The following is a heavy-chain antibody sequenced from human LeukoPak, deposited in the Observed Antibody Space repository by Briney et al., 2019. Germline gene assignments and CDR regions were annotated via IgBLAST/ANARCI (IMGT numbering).Heavy chain of an antibody. J-gene: IGHJ5*02. V-gene: IGHV3-7*01. CDR1: GFTFSTYW. CDR2: IKVDGSEK. Sequence: GGSLRLSCAASGFTFSTYWMNWVRQAPGKGLEWVANIKVDGSEKYYVDSVKGRFTISRDNAKNSLYLQMNSLRAEDTAVYYCAAELRFSNWFDPWGQGTLVTVSS. CDR3: AAELRFSNWFDP. D-gene: IGHD3-3*01.